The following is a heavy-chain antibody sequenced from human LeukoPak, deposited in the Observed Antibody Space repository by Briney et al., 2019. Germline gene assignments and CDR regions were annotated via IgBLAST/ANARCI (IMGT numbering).Heavy chain of an antibody. CDR3: ARQYYDIWSGYYTADYYFDY. Sequence: GGSLRLSCAASGFTFSSYGMNWVRQAPGKGLEWVSSISSRSSDIYYADSVKGQCTISRENAKNSLYLELHSLRAEDTAVYYCARQYYDIWSGYYTADYYFDYWGQGTLVTVSS. J-gene: IGHJ4*02. CDR1: GFTFSSYG. V-gene: IGHV3-21*06. CDR2: ISSRSSDI. D-gene: IGHD3-3*01.